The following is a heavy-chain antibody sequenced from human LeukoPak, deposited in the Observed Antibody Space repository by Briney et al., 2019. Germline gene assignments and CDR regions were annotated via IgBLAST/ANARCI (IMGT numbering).Heavy chain of an antibody. CDR3: ARDRRSPPFYYYYHMDV. D-gene: IGHD5-24*01. CDR1: GFTFDDYA. CDR2: MSWNSGII. V-gene: IGHV3-9*01. Sequence: TGGSLRLSRAASGFTFDDYAMHSGRQAPGKGLEWVSGMSWNSGIIGDADCVKGRATISRDNAKNSLYLQMNSLRADDTAVYYCARDRRSPPFYYYYHMDVWGKGTTVTVSS. J-gene: IGHJ6*03.